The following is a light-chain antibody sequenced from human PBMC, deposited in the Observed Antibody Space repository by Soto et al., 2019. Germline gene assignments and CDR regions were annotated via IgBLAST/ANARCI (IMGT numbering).Light chain of an antibody. CDR3: QLYSVYSSLT. Sequence: IEMTQSPSTLSASVGDRVTITCRASESIRRWLAWYQQKPGKVPKLLIYQASSLESGVPSRFSGSGSGTEFTLTISSLQTEDFATYYCQLYSVYSSLTFGQGTKVDIK. CDR2: QAS. J-gene: IGKJ1*01. V-gene: IGKV1-5*03. CDR1: ESIRRW.